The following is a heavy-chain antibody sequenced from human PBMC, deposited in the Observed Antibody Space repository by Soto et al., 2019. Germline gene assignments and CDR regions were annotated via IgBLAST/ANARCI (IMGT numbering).Heavy chain of an antibody. D-gene: IGHD3-10*01. CDR3: ARTKVLLWFGELSPSWGMDV. Sequence: QVQLQQWGAGLLKPSETLSLTCAVYGGSFSGYYWSWIRQPPGKGLEWIGEINHSGSTNYNPSLKLRVTISVDTSKNQFSVKLSSVTAADTAVYYCARTKVLLWFGELSPSWGMDVWGQGTTVTVSS. CDR2: INHSGST. J-gene: IGHJ6*02. V-gene: IGHV4-34*01. CDR1: GGSFSGYY.